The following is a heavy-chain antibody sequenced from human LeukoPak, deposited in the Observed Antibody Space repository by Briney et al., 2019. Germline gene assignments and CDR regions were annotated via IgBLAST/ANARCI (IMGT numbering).Heavy chain of an antibody. Sequence: ASVKVSRKASGGTFSSYAISWVRQAPGQALEWMGGVIPIFGTANYAQKFQGRVTITADESTSTAYMELSSLRSEDTAVYYCARRKDTAMVYAFDIWGQGTMVTVSS. V-gene: IGHV1-69*13. J-gene: IGHJ3*02. D-gene: IGHD5-18*01. CDR2: VIPIFGTA. CDR1: GGTFSSYA. CDR3: ARRKDTAMVYAFDI.